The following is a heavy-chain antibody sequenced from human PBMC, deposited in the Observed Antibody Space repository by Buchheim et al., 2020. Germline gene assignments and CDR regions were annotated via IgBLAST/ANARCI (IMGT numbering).Heavy chain of an antibody. Sequence: QVQLVESGGGVVQPGRSLRLSCAASGFTFSSYAMHWVRQAPGKGLEWVAVISYDGSNKYYADSVKGRFTISRDNSKNTLYLQMNSLRAEDTAVYYCARGLRPDSSGPFDYWGQGTL. D-gene: IGHD3-22*01. CDR3: ARGLRPDSSGPFDY. J-gene: IGHJ4*02. CDR1: GFTFSSYA. CDR2: ISYDGSNK. V-gene: IGHV3-30-3*01.